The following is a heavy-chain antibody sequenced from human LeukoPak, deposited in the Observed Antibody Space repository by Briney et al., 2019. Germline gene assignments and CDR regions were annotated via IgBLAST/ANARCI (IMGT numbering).Heavy chain of an antibody. CDR2: IIPIFGTA. D-gene: IGHD5-12*01. J-gene: IGHJ4*02. CDR3: ARSGAYSGYDSSNFDY. Sequence: SVKVSCKASGGTFSSYAISWVRQAPGQGLEWMGGIIPIFGTANYAQKFQGRVTITADESTSTAYMELSSLRSEDTAVYYCARSGAYSGYDSSNFDYWGQGTLVTVSS. CDR1: GGTFSSYA. V-gene: IGHV1-69*13.